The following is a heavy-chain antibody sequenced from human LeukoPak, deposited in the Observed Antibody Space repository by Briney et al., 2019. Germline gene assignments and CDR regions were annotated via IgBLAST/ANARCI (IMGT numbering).Heavy chain of an antibody. V-gene: IGHV3-64D*09. CDR2: ISSNGGST. CDR1: GFTFSSYA. D-gene: IGHD6-13*01. Sequence: GGSRRLSCSASGFTFSSYAMHWVRQAPGKGLEYVSAISSNGGSTYYADSVKGRFTISRDNSKNTLYLQISSLRAEDTAVYYCVAGYSSSWSYFDYWGQGTLVTVSS. CDR3: VAGYSSSWSYFDY. J-gene: IGHJ4*02.